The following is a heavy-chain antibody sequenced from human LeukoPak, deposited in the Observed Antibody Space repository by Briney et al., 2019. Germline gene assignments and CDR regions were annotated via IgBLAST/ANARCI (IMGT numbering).Heavy chain of an antibody. CDR3: ARVYYYDSSGYYRVDAFDI. D-gene: IGHD3-22*01. V-gene: IGHV5-51*01. CDR2: IYPGDSDT. J-gene: IGHJ3*02. CDR1: GYSFTTYW. Sequence: GESLKISCKASGYSFTTYWIGWVRQMPGKGLEWMGIIYPGDSDTRYSPSFQGQVTISADKSISTAYLQWSSLKASDTAMYYCARVYYYDSSGYYRVDAFDIWGQGTMVTVSS.